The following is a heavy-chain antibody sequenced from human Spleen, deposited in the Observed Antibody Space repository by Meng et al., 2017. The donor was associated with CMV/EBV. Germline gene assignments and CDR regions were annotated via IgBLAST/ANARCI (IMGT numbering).Heavy chain of an antibody. CDR2: IRYDGTNK. J-gene: IGHJ5*02. CDR3: AKERYTGSPNWFDP. V-gene: IGHV3-30*02. D-gene: IGHD1-26*01. Sequence: GGSLRLSCAASGFTFSGYGMHWVRQAPGKGLEWVAFIRYDGTNKYYADSVKGRFTISRDNSKDTLYLQMNSLRAEDTAVYYCAKERYTGSPNWFDPWGQGTLVTVSS. CDR1: GFTFSGYG.